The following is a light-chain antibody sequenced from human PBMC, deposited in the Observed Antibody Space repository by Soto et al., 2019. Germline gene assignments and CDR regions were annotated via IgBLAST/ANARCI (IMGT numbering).Light chain of an antibody. CDR2: SVS. CDR3: LHHGSSLWT. V-gene: IGKV3-20*01. CDR1: QSVSSD. Sequence: EIVMTQSPATLSVSPGERATLSCRASQSVSSDLAWYHHKPGQAPRLLIYSVSSRATGIPDRFSGSGSGTDFTLTISRLEPEDFAMYYCLHHGSSLWTFGQGTKVDI. J-gene: IGKJ1*01.